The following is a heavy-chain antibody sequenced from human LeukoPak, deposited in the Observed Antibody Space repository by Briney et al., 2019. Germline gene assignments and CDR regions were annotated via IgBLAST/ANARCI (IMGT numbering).Heavy chain of an antibody. CDR3: ARGSRYYGSGSYYPWFDP. Sequence: SETLTLTCTVSGYSISSGYYWGWIRQPPGKGLEWIGRIYTSGSTNYNPSLKSRVTISVDTSKNQFSLKLSSVTAADTAVYYCARGSRYYGSGSYYPWFDPWGQGTLVTVSS. CDR1: GYSISSGYY. V-gene: IGHV4-38-2*02. CDR2: IYTSGST. J-gene: IGHJ5*02. D-gene: IGHD3-10*01.